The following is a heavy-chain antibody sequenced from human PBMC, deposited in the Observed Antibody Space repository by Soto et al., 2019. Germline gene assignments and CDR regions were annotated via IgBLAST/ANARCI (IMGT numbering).Heavy chain of an antibody. D-gene: IGHD1-1*01. Sequence: EVKLLESGGGLVRPGGSLRLSCVASGFTFSSYSMSWVRQAPGKGLEWVSHITASGGSTSYADSVKGRFTISRDTSRNTLYLQMNSLGADDTAVYYCAKCIQVFWNQDAFHLWGQGTVVTVSS. CDR1: GFTFSSYS. CDR2: ITASGGST. CDR3: AKCIQVFWNQDAFHL. V-gene: IGHV3-23*01. J-gene: IGHJ3*01.